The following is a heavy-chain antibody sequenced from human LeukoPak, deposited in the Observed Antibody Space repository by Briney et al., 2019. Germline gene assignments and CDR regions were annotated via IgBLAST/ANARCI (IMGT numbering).Heavy chain of an antibody. CDR3: ARHRGYCSGSSCHPFDY. D-gene: IGHD2-15*01. CDR1: GGSISNSSYF. J-gene: IGHJ4*02. V-gene: IGHV4-39*01. Sequence: QPSETLSLTCSVSGGSISNSSYFWGWIRQPPGKGLEWVGSIYYTGLAYYNPSLESRLTMSGDTSKNQFSLKLSSMTAADTAVYYCARHRGYCSGSSCHPFDYWGQGTLVTVSS. CDR2: IYYTGLA.